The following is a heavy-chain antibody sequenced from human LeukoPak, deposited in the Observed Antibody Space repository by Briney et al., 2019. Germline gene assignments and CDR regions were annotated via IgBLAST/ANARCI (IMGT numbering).Heavy chain of an antibody. CDR3: AKDSGSSFWAYNYYFDY. D-gene: IGHD6-13*01. J-gene: IGHJ4*02. CDR2: ISGSGGST. CDR1: GFTFSSYA. V-gene: IGHV3-23*01. Sequence: GGSLRLSCVASGFTFSSYAMSWVRQAPGTGLEWVSAISGSGGSTYYADSVKGRFTISRDNSKNTLYLQMNSLRAEDTAVYYCAKDSGSSFWAYNYYFDYWGQGTLVTVSS.